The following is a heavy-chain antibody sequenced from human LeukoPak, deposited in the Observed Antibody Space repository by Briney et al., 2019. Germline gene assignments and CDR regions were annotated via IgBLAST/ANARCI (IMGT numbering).Heavy chain of an antibody. CDR1: GGSISSYY. J-gene: IGHJ6*03. CDR3: ARVRQWLAWGYNYYYMDV. Sequence: SETLSLTCTVSGGSISSYYWSWIRQPPGKGLEWIGYIYYSGSTNYNPSLKSRVTISVDTSKNQFSLKLSSVTAADTAVYYCARVRQWLAWGYNYYYMDVWGKGTTVTVSS. D-gene: IGHD6-19*01. V-gene: IGHV4-59*01. CDR2: IYYSGST.